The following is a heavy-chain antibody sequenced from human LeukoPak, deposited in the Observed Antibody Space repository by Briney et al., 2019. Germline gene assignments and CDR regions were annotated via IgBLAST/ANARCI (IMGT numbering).Heavy chain of an antibody. CDR1: GGSFSGYY. D-gene: IGHD2-21*01. Sequence: PSETLSLTCAVYGGSFSGYYWSWIRQPPGKGLEWIGEINHSGSTNYNPSLKSRVTISVDTSKNQFSLKLSSVTAADTAVYYCARGLRRLGYGMDVWGQGTTVTVSS. CDR3: ARGLRRLGYGMDV. V-gene: IGHV4-34*01. J-gene: IGHJ6*02. CDR2: INHSGST.